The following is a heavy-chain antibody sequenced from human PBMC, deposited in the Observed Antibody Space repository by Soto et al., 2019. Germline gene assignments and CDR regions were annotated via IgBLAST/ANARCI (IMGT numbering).Heavy chain of an antibody. Sequence: QVQLQESGPGLVKPSQTLSLTCTVSGGSISSGGYYWSWIRQHPGKGLEWIGSIYYSGSTYYNPSLXRXXTITVDTSKNQFSLKLSSVPAADPAVYYCARGVLHWGQGTLVTVSS. CDR1: GGSISSGGYY. CDR2: IYYSGST. CDR3: ARGVLH. D-gene: IGHD3-16*01. V-gene: IGHV4-31*03. J-gene: IGHJ4*02.